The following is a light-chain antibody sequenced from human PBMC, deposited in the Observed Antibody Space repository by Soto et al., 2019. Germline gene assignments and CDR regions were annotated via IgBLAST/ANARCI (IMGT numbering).Light chain of an antibody. CDR3: GSWDSSLSAYV. Sequence: QSVLAQPPSVSAAPGQKVTISCSGSSSNIGGNSVSWYQQLPGTAPKLLIYDDDKRPSGIPDRFSGSKSGTSATLGITGFQTGDEADYYCGSWDSSLSAYVFGTGTKVT. J-gene: IGLJ1*01. CDR2: DDD. CDR1: SSNIGGNS. V-gene: IGLV1-51*01.